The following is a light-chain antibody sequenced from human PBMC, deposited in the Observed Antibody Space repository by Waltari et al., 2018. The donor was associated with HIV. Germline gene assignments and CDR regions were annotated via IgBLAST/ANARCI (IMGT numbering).Light chain of an antibody. CDR2: KAS. V-gene: IGKV1-5*03. J-gene: IGKJ1*01. CDR1: QSISSW. Sequence: QMTQSPSTLSASVGDRVTITCRASQSISSWLAWYQQKPGKARKLLIYKASSLESGVPSRFSGSGSGTEFTLTISSLQPDDFATYYCQQYNSYSRTFGQGTKVEIK. CDR3: QQYNSYSRT.